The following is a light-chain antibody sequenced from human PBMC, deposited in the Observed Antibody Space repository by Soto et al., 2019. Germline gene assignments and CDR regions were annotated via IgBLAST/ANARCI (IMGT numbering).Light chain of an antibody. CDR1: SSNIGTNA. CDR3: AAWDDSLTGLXV. CDR2: NNN. V-gene: IGLV1-44*01. Sequence: QSALTQPPSASGTPGQRVTISCSGGSSNIGTNAVNWYQQLPGTAPKLLIYNNNQRPSGVPDRFSGSKSGTSASLAISGLRSEDEADYYCAAWDDSLTGLXVFGTGTKVTVL. J-gene: IGLJ1*01.